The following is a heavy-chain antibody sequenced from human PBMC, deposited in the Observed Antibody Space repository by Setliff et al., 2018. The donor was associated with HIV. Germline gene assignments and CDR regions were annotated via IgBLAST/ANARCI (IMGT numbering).Heavy chain of an antibody. V-gene: IGHV4-59*01. D-gene: IGHD6-19*01. CDR3: ARAGSSGWDY. J-gene: IGHJ4*02. CDR1: GGSFSGFY. Sequence: SETLSLTCAVYGGSFSGFYWTWIRQPPGKVLAWIGYIYYSGSTNYNPSLKSRLTISVDKSKNQVSLKLSSVTAADTAVYYCARAGSSGWDYWGQGTLVTVSS. CDR2: IYYSGST.